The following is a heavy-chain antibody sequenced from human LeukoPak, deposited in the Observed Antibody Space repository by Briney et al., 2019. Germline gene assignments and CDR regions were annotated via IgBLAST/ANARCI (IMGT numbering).Heavy chain of an antibody. J-gene: IGHJ1*01. CDR2: IYSGGST. Sequence: GGSLRLSCAASGFTVSSNYMSWVRQAPGKGLEWVSIIYSGGSTFYADSVKGRFTISRDNSKNTLYLQMNSLRAEDTAVYYCAKDPMTTVTTTADWGQGTLVTVSS. CDR1: GFTVSSNY. D-gene: IGHD4-17*01. V-gene: IGHV3-53*01. CDR3: AKDPMTTVTTTAD.